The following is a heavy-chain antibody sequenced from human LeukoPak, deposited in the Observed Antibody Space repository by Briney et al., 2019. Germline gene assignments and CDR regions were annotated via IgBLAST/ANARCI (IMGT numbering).Heavy chain of an antibody. Sequence: SETLSLTCTVSGGPISSSSYYWGWIRQPPGKGLEWIGSIYYSGSTYYNPSLKSRVTISVDTSKNQFSLKLSSVTAADTAVYYCARQGIAVAGYDYWGQGTLVTVSS. J-gene: IGHJ4*02. CDR3: ARQGIAVAGYDY. D-gene: IGHD6-19*01. V-gene: IGHV4-39*01. CDR1: GGPISSSSYY. CDR2: IYYSGST.